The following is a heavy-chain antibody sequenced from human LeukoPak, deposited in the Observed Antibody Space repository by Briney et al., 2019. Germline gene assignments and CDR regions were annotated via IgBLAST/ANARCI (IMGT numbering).Heavy chain of an antibody. Sequence: GGSLRLSCAASGFTFSSYAMHWVRQAPGKGPEWVAVISYDGSNKYYADSVKGRFTISRDNSKNTLYLQMNSLRAEDTAVYYCARGAHPATPGNWFDPWGQGTLVTVSS. J-gene: IGHJ5*02. V-gene: IGHV3-30-3*01. CDR3: ARGAHPATPGNWFDP. D-gene: IGHD2-15*01. CDR1: GFTFSSYA. CDR2: ISYDGSNK.